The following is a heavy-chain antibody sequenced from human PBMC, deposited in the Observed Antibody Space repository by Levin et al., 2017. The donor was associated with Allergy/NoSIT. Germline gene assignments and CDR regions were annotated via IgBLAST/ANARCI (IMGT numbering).Heavy chain of an antibody. CDR2: IATAGDT. Sequence: GGSLRLSCAASGFTFSGCDMYWVRQAIGKGLEWVSSIATAGDTYYQGSVKGRFTISRENAKNSLYLQMNSLRVEDTAVYYCARGCGSTCWYTFDYWGQGIMVTVSS. V-gene: IGHV3-13*04. CDR1: GFTFSGCD. D-gene: IGHD1-1*01. J-gene: IGHJ4*02. CDR3: ARGCGSTCWYTFDY.